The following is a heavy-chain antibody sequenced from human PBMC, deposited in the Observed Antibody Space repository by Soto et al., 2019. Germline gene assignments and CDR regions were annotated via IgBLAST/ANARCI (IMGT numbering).Heavy chain of an antibody. Sequence: PGGSLRLSCAASGFTFSNNWIHWVRQAPGKGLVWVSGIKSDGSSTTYADSVKGRFTISRDNAKNTLYLQMNSLRAEDTAVYYCASAAPFNYGGNSGFDFWGQGTLVTVS. D-gene: IGHD4-17*01. J-gene: IGHJ4*02. CDR2: IKSDGSST. CDR1: GFTFSNNW. CDR3: ASAAPFNYGGNSGFDF. V-gene: IGHV3-74*03.